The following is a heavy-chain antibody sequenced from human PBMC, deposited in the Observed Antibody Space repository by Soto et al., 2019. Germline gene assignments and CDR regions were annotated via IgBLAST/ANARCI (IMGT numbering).Heavy chain of an antibody. J-gene: IGHJ4*02. D-gene: IGHD2-8*02. CDR1: GGSISSGGYY. CDR2: VYFNENT. Sequence: QVQLLESGPGLVKSSQTLSLTCSISGGSISSGGYYWSWVRQRPGKGLEWIGYVYFNENTYYNPSLKTRVSISVGSSKCQFSLRLSSVTAADAAIYYCARQITGGRGMDFWGPGISVSVSS. CDR3: ARQITGGRGMDF. V-gene: IGHV4-31*03.